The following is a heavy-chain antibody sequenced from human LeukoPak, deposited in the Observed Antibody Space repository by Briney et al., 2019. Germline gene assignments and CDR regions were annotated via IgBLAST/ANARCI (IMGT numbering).Heavy chain of an antibody. Sequence: PGGSLRLSCAVSGFTFSSHKMSWVPQAPGKGLEWVANIWQDGSVTHYVDSVKGRFTISRDNAKNSLYLQMNSLRVEDTALYYCAKDLLPGGADSWGQGTLVIVSS. D-gene: IGHD1-26*01. J-gene: IGHJ5*02. CDR1: GFTFSSHK. V-gene: IGHV3-7*03. CDR3: AKDLLPGGADS. CDR2: IWQDGSVT.